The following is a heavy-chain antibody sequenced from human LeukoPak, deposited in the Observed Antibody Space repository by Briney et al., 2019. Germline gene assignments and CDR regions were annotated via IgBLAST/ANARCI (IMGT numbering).Heavy chain of an antibody. V-gene: IGHV3-21*01. CDR2: ISSSSSYI. J-gene: IGHJ3*02. CDR3: ARDYPGSGSYRHDAFDI. Sequence: GGCVRPSCPASGFTFSSYCMNWVRQPGGKWLEWVSSISSSSSYINYADSVKGRFTISRDNAKNSLYLQMNSLRAEDTAVYYCARDYPGSGSYRHDAFDIWGQGTMVTVSS. D-gene: IGHD1-26*01. CDR1: GFTFSSYC.